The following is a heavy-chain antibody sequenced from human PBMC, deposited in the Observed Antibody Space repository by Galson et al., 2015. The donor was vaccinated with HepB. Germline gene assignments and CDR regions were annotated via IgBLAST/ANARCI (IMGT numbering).Heavy chain of an antibody. V-gene: IGHV3-21*05. CDR3: ARAQYYSDTGGTAVILDY. CDR2: ISDGNTYT. Sequence: SLRLSCAASGFGFSRYSMNWVREVAGRGLQWVSFISDGNTYTYYGHTVEGRFTISRDDARNSLYLQMNSLRPEDSAIYYCARAQYYSDTGGTAVILDYWGRGTLVTVSS. CDR1: GFGFSRYS. D-gene: IGHD3-22*01. J-gene: IGHJ4*02.